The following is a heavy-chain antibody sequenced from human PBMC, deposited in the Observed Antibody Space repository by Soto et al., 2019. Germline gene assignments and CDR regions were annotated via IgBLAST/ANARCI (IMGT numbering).Heavy chain of an antibody. V-gene: IGHV1-46*01. J-gene: IGHJ4*02. CDR2: INPSGGST. D-gene: IGHD2-15*01. CDR1: GYTFTSYY. Sequence: ASVKVSCKASGYTFTSYYMHWVRQAPGQGLEWMGIINPSGGSTSYAQKFQGRVTMTRDTSTSTVYMELSSLRSEDTAVYYCARGLTEYCSGGSCYTIDYWGQGTLVTVSS. CDR3: ARGLTEYCSGGSCYTIDY.